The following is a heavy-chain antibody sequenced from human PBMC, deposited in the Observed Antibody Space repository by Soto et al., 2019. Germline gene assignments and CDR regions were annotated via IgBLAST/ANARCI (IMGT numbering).Heavy chain of an antibody. J-gene: IGHJ5*02. D-gene: IGHD6-19*01. CDR3: ARRHLAVAVSPWFDP. CDR1: GLSITDSEMC. CDR2: IHSSGEN. Sequence: QVTLKESGPVLVKPTETLTLRCTVSGLSITDSEMCVSWIRQPPGQPLEPLAHIHSSGENPYRTFLKSRLAISKDTSKSQIVLTMTTTDPADTATYYCARRHLAVAVSPWFDPWGQGIPVTVSS. V-gene: IGHV2-26*01.